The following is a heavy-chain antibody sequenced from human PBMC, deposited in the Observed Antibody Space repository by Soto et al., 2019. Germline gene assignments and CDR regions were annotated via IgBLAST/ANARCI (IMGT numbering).Heavy chain of an antibody. V-gene: IGHV3-23*01. CDR1: GFTFSSYV. J-gene: IGHJ5*01. CDR3: AKLRYFDWSSYNWFEY. Sequence: GGSLRLSCAASGFTFSSYVMHWVRQAPGKGLEWVSGISGSGATTSYADSVKGRFTVSRDNSKNTLYLQMNSLRVEDTAVYYCAKLRYFDWSSYNWFEYWGQGTPVTVSS. D-gene: IGHD3-9*01. CDR2: ISGSGATT.